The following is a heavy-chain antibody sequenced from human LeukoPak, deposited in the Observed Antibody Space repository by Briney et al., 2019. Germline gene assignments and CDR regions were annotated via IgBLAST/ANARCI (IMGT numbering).Heavy chain of an antibody. CDR3: ARVGMRYSSGWYGY. D-gene: IGHD6-19*01. CDR1: GFTFSSCS. J-gene: IGHJ4*02. V-gene: IGHV3-21*01. Sequence: PGGSLRLSCAASGFTFSSCSMNWVRQAPGKGLEWVSSISSSSSYIYYADSVKGRFTISRDNAKNSLYLQMNSLRAEDTAVYYCARVGMRYSSGWYGYWGQGTLVTVSS. CDR2: ISSSSSYI.